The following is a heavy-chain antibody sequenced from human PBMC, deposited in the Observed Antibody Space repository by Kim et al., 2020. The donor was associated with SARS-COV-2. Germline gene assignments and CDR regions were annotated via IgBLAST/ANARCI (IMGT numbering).Heavy chain of an antibody. D-gene: IGHD6-19*01. J-gene: IGHJ6*02. CDR2: INHSGST. V-gene: IGHV4-34*01. CDR3: ARGTRYSSGWLGTYYYGMDV. Sequence: SETLSLTCAVYGGSFSGYYWSWIRQPPGKGLEWIGEINHSGSTNYNPSLKSRVTISVDTSKNQFSLKLSSVTAADTAVYYCARGTRYSSGWLGTYYYGMDVWGQGTTVTVSS. CDR1: GGSFSGYY.